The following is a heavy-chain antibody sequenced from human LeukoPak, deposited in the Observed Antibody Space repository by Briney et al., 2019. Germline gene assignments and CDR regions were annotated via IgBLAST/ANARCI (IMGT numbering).Heavy chain of an antibody. V-gene: IGHV1-8*01. CDR3: ARTESYGDYLYYYYGMDV. D-gene: IGHD4-17*01. J-gene: IGHJ6*02. Sequence: ASVKVSCKASGCTFTSYDINWVRQATGQGLEWMGWMNPNSGNTGYAQKFQGRVTMTRNTSISTAYMELSSLRSEDTAVYYCARTESYGDYLYYYYGMDVWGQGTTVTVSS. CDR2: MNPNSGNT. CDR1: GCTFTSYD.